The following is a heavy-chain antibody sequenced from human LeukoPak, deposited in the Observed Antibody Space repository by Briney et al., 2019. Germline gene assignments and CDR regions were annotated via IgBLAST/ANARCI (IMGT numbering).Heavy chain of an antibody. V-gene: IGHV3-30*18. CDR2: ISYDGSNK. J-gene: IGHJ4*02. Sequence: GRSLRPSCAASGFTFSSYGMHWVRQAPGKGLEWVAVISYDGSNKYYADSVKGRFTISRDNSKNTLYLQMNSLRAEDTAVYYCEKGPRRTAVLRYFDWLFGYWGQGTLVTVSS. CDR1: GFTFSSYG. CDR3: EKGPRRTAVLRYFDWLFGY. D-gene: IGHD3-9*01.